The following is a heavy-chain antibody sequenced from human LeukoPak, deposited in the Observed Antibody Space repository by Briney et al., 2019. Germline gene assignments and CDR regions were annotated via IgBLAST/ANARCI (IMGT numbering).Heavy chain of an antibody. CDR1: GFTFSSYA. CDR2: ISYDGSNK. D-gene: IGHD3-3*01. V-gene: IGHV3-30-3*01. Sequence: QTGGSLRLSCAASGFTFSSYAMHSVRQAPGKGLEWVAVISYDGSNKYYADSVKGRFTISRDNSKNTLYLQMNSLRAEDTAVYYCARDKIRFLDRPLYYYYGMDVWGQGTTVTVSS. J-gene: IGHJ6*02. CDR3: ARDKIRFLDRPLYYYYGMDV.